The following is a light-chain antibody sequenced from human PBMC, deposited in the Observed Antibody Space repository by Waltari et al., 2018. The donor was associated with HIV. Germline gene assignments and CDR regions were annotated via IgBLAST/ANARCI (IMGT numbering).Light chain of an antibody. CDR3: QQYFSPPPLT. CDR2: AAS. J-gene: IGKJ4*01. CDR1: QAISNS. V-gene: IGKV1-NL1*01. Sequence: DIQMTQSPSSLSASVGDRVTITCRAIQAISNSLAWYQQKPGKAPKLLLYAASRLESGVPSRFSGSRSGTDYALTISSLQPEDFAVYYCQQYFSPPPLTFGGGTKVEIK.